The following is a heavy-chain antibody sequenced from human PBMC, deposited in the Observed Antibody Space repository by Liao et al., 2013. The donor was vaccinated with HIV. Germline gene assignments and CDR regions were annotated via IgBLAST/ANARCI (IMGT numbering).Heavy chain of an antibody. D-gene: IGHD3-3*01. Sequence: QVQLQESGPGLVKPSETLSLTCTVSGGSISSYYWSWIRQPPGKGLEWIGYIYYSGSTNYNPSLKSRVTISVDTSKNQFSLKLSSVTAADTAVYYCARQGKTIFGVVQYYHYLDVWGKGTTVTVSS. CDR3: ARQGKTIFGVVQYYHYLDV. CDR2: IYYSGST. CDR1: GGSISSYY. V-gene: IGHV4-59*01. J-gene: IGHJ6*03.